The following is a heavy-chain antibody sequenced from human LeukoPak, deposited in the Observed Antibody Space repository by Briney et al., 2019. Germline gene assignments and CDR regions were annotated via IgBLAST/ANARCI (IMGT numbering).Heavy chain of an antibody. Sequence: PGGSLRISCAASGFTFSSYARSWVRQAPGKGLEWVSAISGSGGSTYYADSVKGRFTISRDNSKNTLYLQMNSLRAEDTAVYYCAKDPIKTQEMVTIGVAFDIWGQGTMVTVPS. J-gene: IGHJ3*02. CDR3: AKDPIKTQEMVTIGVAFDI. V-gene: IGHV3-23*01. CDR1: GFTFSSYA. CDR2: ISGSGGST. D-gene: IGHD5-24*01.